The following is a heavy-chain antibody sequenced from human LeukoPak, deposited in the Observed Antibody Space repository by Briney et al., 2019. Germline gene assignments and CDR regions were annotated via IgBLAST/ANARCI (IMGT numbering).Heavy chain of an antibody. CDR3: AREGLQPNWFDP. J-gene: IGHJ5*02. CDR1: GGSFSGYY. D-gene: IGHD2-15*01. Sequence: PSETLSLTCAVYGGSFSGYYWSWIRQPPGKGLEWIGEINHSGSTYYNPSLKSRVTISVDTSKNQFSLKLSSVTAADTAVYYCAREGLQPNWFDPWGQGTLVTVSS. CDR2: INHSGST. V-gene: IGHV4-34*09.